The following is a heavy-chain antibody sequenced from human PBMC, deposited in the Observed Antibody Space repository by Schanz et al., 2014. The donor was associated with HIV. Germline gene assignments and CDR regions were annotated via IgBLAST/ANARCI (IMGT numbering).Heavy chain of an antibody. CDR3: AKEMVSRYYGDAFNI. J-gene: IGHJ3*02. D-gene: IGHD3-16*01. V-gene: IGHV3-9*01. CDR2: ISWKSDSI. CDR1: GFTFDDYV. Sequence: VQLVESGGGLVQPGRSLRLSCAASGFTFDDYVMHWVRQAPGEGLEWVSGISWKSDSIGYADSVKGRFTISRDNAKNTLYLQMNSLRAEDTALYYCAKEMVSRYYGDAFNIWGQGTMVTVSS.